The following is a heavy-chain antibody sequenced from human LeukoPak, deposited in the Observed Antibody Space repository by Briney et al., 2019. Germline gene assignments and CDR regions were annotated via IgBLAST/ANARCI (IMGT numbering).Heavy chain of an antibody. Sequence: PGGSLRLSCAASGLTVITNDMTWVRQAPGKGLEWVSVLYSDGNTKYADSVQGRFAISRDNSKNTLYLEMSSLSPDDTAVYYCARGVEPLAANTLAYWGQGTLVTVSS. CDR3: ARGVEPLAANTLAY. D-gene: IGHD1-14*01. CDR1: GLTVITND. V-gene: IGHV3-53*01. CDR2: LYSDGNT. J-gene: IGHJ4*02.